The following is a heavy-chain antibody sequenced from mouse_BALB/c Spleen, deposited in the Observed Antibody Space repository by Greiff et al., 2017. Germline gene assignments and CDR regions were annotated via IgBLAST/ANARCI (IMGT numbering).Heavy chain of an antibody. CDR3: ARDGSRYFDY. Sequence: QVQLQQSGAELVRPGSSVKISCKASGYAFSSYWMNWVKQRPGQGLEWIGQIYPGDGDTNYNGKFKGKATLTADKSSSTAYMQLSSLTSEDSAVYVCARDGSRYFDYWGQGTTLTVSS. CDR2: IYPGDGDT. CDR1: GYAFSSYW. V-gene: IGHV1-80*01. D-gene: IGHD1-2*01. J-gene: IGHJ2*01.